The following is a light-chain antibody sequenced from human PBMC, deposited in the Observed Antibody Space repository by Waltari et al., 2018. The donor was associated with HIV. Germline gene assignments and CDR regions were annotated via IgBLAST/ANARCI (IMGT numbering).Light chain of an antibody. J-gene: IGLJ3*02. Sequence: QSVLTQPPSASGTPGQRVTISCSGSRSNIGSNTVNWYQQLPGTAPKLLMYRNNQRPSGVPDRFSGSKSGTSASLAISGLQPEDEADYYCASWDDSLNGWVFGGGTKLTVL. CDR1: RSNIGSNT. CDR2: RNN. CDR3: ASWDDSLNGWV. V-gene: IGLV1-44*01.